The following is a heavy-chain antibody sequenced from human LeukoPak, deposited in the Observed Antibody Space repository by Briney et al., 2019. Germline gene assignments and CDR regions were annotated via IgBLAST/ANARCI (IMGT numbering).Heavy chain of an antibody. D-gene: IGHD1-1*01. V-gene: IGHV4-38-2*01. CDR2: IFHSGTT. CDR1: DYSISSGYY. J-gene: IGHJ3*02. CDR3: ARNRVEDQVQLERAAFDI. Sequence: SETLSLTCVVSDYSISSGYYWGWIRQPPGKGLEWIGNIFHSGTTYYNPSLKSRVTISVDTSKNQFSLKLSSVTAADTAVYYCARNRVEDQVQLERAAFDIWGQGTMVTVSS.